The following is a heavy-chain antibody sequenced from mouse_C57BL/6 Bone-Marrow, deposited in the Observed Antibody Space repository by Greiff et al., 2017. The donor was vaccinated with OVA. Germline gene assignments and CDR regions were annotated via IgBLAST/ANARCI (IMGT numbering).Heavy chain of an antibody. J-gene: IGHJ4*01. D-gene: IGHD1-1*01. CDR1: GFTFSDYG. V-gene: IGHV5-17*01. Sequence: EVQGVESGGGLVKPGGSLKLSCAASGFTFSDYGMHWVRQAPEKGLEWVAYISSGSSTIYYADTVKGRFTISRDNAKNTLFLQMTSLRSEDTAMDYCARPITTVGAPAMDYWGQGTSVTVSS. CDR3: ARPITTVGAPAMDY. CDR2: ISSGSSTI.